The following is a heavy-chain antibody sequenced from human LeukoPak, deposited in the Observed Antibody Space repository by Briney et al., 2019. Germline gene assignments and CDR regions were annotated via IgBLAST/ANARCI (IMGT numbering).Heavy chain of an antibody. Sequence: GESLKISCKGSGYSFTTYWIAWVRQMPGKGLEWMGIIYPGDPDTRYSPSFQGQVTISADKSISTAYLQWSSLKASDTAMYYCARRMGGSYYESSGAFDYWGLGTLVTVSS. V-gene: IGHV5-51*01. CDR2: IYPGDPDT. CDR3: ARRMGGSYYESSGAFDY. CDR1: GYSFTTYW. D-gene: IGHD1-26*01. J-gene: IGHJ4*02.